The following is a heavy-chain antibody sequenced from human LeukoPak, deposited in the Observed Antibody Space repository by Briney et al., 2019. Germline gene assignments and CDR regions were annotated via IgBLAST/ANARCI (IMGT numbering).Heavy chain of an antibody. CDR3: GKTTAGYSSGQKPAWPVDY. Sequence: GGSLRLSCEASGFTFGSYAMYWVRQAPGKGLEWIAGIFGSGGSPHYADTVKGRFTISRDNSKNTVYLEINSLRAEDTAVYYCGKTTAGYSSGQKPAWPVDYWGQGTLVTVSS. J-gene: IGHJ4*02. CDR1: GFTFGSYA. V-gene: IGHV3-23*01. CDR2: IFGSGGSP. D-gene: IGHD5-18*01.